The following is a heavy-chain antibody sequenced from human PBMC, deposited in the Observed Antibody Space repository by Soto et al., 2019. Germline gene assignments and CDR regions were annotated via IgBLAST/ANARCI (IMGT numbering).Heavy chain of an antibody. CDR2: IIPFFGTA. Sequence: SMKVSCKTSGGTFSTFGISWVRQAPGQGLEWMGGIIPFFGTADYAQKLQDRITITADESTNTAYMELSSLRSEDTAVYYCARGTPYYDFWSGYYTFDYWGQGTLVTVSS. CDR1: GGTFSTFG. V-gene: IGHV1-69*13. CDR3: ARGTPYYDFWSGYYTFDY. D-gene: IGHD3-3*01. J-gene: IGHJ4*02.